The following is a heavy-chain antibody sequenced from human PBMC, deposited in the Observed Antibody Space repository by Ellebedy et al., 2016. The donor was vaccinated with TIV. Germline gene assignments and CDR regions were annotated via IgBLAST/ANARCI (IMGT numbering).Heavy chain of an antibody. CDR2: IYYSGST. CDR3: ARHLKAAAGTGPLNYYGMDV. V-gene: IGHV4-59*08. D-gene: IGHD6-13*01. CDR1: GGSISSYY. J-gene: IGHJ6*02. Sequence: SETLSLTCTVSGGSISSYYWSWIRQPPGKGLEWIGYIYYSGSTNYNPSLKSRVTISVHTSKNQFSLKLSSVTAADTAVYYCARHLKAAAGTGPLNYYGMDVWGQGTTVTVSS.